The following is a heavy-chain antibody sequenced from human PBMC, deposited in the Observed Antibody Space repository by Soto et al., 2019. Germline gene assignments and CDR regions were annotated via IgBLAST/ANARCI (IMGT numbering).Heavy chain of an antibody. Sequence: GGSLRLSCAASGFTFSNYGMHWVRQAPGKGLEWVAIIWYDGSNDYYVDSVKGRFTISRDNSKDTLSLQMNSLRAEDTAVYYCARDRWEFQLFYYGLDVWGQGTTVTVSS. CDR1: GFTFSNYG. D-gene: IGHD1-26*01. CDR2: IWYDGSND. CDR3: ARDRWEFQLFYYGLDV. J-gene: IGHJ6*02. V-gene: IGHV3-33*01.